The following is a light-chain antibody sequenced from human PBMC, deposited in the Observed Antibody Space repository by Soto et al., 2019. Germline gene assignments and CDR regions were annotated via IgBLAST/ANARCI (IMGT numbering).Light chain of an antibody. J-gene: IGLJ2*01. V-gene: IGLV2-8*01. CDR2: EVI. Sequence: QSVLTQPPSASGSPGQSVTISCTGISSDVGGYNYVSWYQQHPGKAPKLIIYEVIKRPSGVPDRFSGSKSGNTASLTVSGLQSEDEADYYCSSFANNNSVIFGGGTKVTVL. CDR1: SSDVGGYNY. CDR3: SSFANNNSVI.